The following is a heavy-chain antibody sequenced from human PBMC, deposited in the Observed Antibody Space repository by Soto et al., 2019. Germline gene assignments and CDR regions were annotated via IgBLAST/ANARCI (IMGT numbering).Heavy chain of an antibody. D-gene: IGHD6-13*01. CDR1: DFGFGDYW. CDR2: IKKDGSEK. CDR3: ARRAAVVGLDY. V-gene: IGHV3-7*01. Sequence: EVQLVESGGGFVQLGGSRRLSCSAPDFGFGDYWWTGVGQTPGRGLEWVASIKKDGSEKSYVDSVKGRFTISRDNAKNSLYLHMSSLRDEDTAVYYCARRAAVVGLDYWGQGALVTVSS. J-gene: IGHJ4*02.